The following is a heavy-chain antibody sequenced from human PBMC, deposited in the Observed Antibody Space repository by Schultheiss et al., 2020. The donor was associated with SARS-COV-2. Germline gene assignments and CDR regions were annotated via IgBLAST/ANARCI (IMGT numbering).Heavy chain of an antibody. Sequence: SQTLSLTCAVSGGSISSGGYYWSWIRQPPGKGLEWIGYIYYSGSTNYNPSLKSRVTISVDTSKNQFSLKLSSVTAADTAVYYCARQGGHIVATPRAGFDYWGQGTLVTVSS. V-gene: IGHV4-61*08. D-gene: IGHD5-12*01. J-gene: IGHJ4*02. CDR1: GGSISSGGYY. CDR3: ARQGGHIVATPRAGFDY. CDR2: IYYSGST.